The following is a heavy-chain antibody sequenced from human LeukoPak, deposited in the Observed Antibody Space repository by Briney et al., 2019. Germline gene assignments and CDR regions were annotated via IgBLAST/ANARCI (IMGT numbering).Heavy chain of an antibody. CDR1: GFTFSDYY. CDR2: ISSSGSTI. CDR3: AKASWVSSADAVL. V-gene: IGHV3-11*01. D-gene: IGHD3-16*01. J-gene: IGHJ4*02. Sequence: GGSLRLSCAASGFTFSDYYMNWIRQAPGKGLEWVSYISSSGSTIYYADSVKGRFTISRDNAKNSLYLQMNNLRVEDTAVYYCAKASWVSSADAVLWGQGTVVTVSS.